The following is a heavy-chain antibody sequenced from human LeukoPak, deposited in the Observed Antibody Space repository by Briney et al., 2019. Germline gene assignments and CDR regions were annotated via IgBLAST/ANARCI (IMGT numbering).Heavy chain of an antibody. J-gene: IGHJ4*02. CDR1: GFTFSSYA. CDR3: AREYSSSWYAGPFDY. D-gene: IGHD6-13*01. CDR2: ISYDGSNK. V-gene: IGHV3-30-3*01. Sequence: GRSLRLSCAASGFTFSSYAMHWVRQAPGKGLEWVAVISYDGSNKYYADSVKGRFTISRDNSKNTLYLQMNSLRAEDTAVYYCAREYSSSWYAGPFDYRGQGTLVTVSS.